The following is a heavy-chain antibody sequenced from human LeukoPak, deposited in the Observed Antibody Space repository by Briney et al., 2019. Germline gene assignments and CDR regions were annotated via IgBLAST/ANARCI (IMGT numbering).Heavy chain of an antibody. V-gene: IGHV4-34*01. CDR1: GGSFSGYY. Sequence: PSETLSLTCAVYGGSFSGYYWSWIRQPPGKGLEWTGEINHSGSTNYNPSLKSRVTISVDTSKNQFSLKLSSVTAADTAVYYCARGRGLKIVVVITTHGWFDPWGQGTLVTVSS. CDR2: INHSGST. CDR3: ARGRGLKIVVVITTHGWFDP. J-gene: IGHJ5*02. D-gene: IGHD3-22*01.